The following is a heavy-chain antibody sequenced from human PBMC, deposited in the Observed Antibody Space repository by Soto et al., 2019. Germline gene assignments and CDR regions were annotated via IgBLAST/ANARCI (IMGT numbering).Heavy chain of an antibody. D-gene: IGHD2-2*01. Sequence: QVQLVQSGAEVKKPGSSVKVSCKASGGTFSSYAISCVRQAPGHGLEWMGGIIPIFGTANYAQKFQGRVTITADESTSTAYMELSSRRSEDTGVYYFARYASGECRSTSCSTGYYYEYCMDVWGQGTTVTVSS. CDR3: ARYASGECRSTSCSTGYYYEYCMDV. J-gene: IGHJ6*02. V-gene: IGHV1-69*01. CDR2: IIPIFGTA. CDR1: GGTFSSYA.